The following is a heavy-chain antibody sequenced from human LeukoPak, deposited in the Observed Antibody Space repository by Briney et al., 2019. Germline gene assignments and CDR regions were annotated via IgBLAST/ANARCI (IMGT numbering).Heavy chain of an antibody. CDR2: IYYSGST. Sequence: SETLSLTCTVSGGSISSSSYYWGWIRQPPGKGLEWIGSIYYSGSTYYNPSLKSRVTISVDTSKNQFSLKLSSVTAADTAVYYCARANNWNYARTFDPWGQGTLVTVSS. D-gene: IGHD1-7*01. J-gene: IGHJ5*02. CDR3: ARANNWNYARTFDP. CDR1: GGSISSSSYY. V-gene: IGHV4-39*07.